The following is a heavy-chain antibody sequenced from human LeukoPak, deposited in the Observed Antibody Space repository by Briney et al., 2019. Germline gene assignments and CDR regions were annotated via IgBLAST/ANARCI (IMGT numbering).Heavy chain of an antibody. Sequence: PGGSLRLSCVASGFTFSTSAMNWVRQVPGKGLEWVSSIDYDSSHIYYAASVRGRFTISRDNARNSVYLQMNSLRVEDTAVYYCARDPLRYLRVGHYDYWGQGTLVAVSS. CDR3: ARDPLRYLRVGHYDY. CDR1: GFTFSTSA. J-gene: IGHJ4*02. V-gene: IGHV3-21*01. D-gene: IGHD3-9*01. CDR2: IDYDSSHI.